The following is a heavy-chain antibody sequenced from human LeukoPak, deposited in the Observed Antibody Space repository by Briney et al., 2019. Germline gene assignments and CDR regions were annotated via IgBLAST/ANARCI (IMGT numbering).Heavy chain of an antibody. Sequence: GRSLRLSCAASGFTFDDYAMHWVRQAPGKGLEWVSGISWNSGNIGHADSVKGRFTISRDNAKNSLYLQMNSLRAEDTALYYCAKDIGNSGLTPLLDYWGQGTLVTVPS. CDR2: ISWNSGNI. J-gene: IGHJ4*02. CDR1: GFTFDDYA. CDR3: AKDIGNSGLTPLLDY. V-gene: IGHV3-9*01. D-gene: IGHD6-19*01.